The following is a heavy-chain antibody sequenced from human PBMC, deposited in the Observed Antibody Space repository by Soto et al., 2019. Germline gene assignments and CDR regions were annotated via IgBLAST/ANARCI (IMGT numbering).Heavy chain of an antibody. D-gene: IGHD6-13*01. V-gene: IGHV4-34*01. J-gene: IGHJ6*02. CDR3: ARQGPGDRLAAAGIRRRRGFGGMDV. CDR1: GGAVSGYY. Sequence: XETLCLNSAVCGGAVSGYYWSWIAQPAVKGLDWIGEVNHSGSTNYNPSLKSRVTISVDTSKNQFSLKLSSVTAADTAVYYCARQGPGDRLAAAGIRRRRGFGGMDVWGQGTTVTVSS. CDR2: VNHSGST.